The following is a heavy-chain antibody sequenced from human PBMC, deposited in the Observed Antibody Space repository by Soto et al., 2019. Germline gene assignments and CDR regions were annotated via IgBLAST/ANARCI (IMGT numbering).Heavy chain of an antibody. Sequence: PSETLSLTCTVSGGSISSYYWSWIRQPPGKGLEWIGYIYYSGSTNYNPSLKSRVTISVDTSKNQFSLKLSSVTAADTAVYYCARHYDSSGYLFLYYYYGMDVWGQGTTVTVSS. J-gene: IGHJ6*02. CDR3: ARHYDSSGYLFLYYYYGMDV. D-gene: IGHD3-22*01. V-gene: IGHV4-59*08. CDR2: IYYSGST. CDR1: GGSISSYY.